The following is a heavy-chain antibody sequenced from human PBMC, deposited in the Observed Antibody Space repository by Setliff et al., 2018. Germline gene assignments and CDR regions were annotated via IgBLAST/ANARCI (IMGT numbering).Heavy chain of an antibody. V-gene: IGHV3-7*01. CDR1: GFTFSSLW. CDR2: INQGGSDQ. D-gene: IGHD6-19*01. J-gene: IGHJ5*02. Sequence: GGSLRLSCSASGFTFSSLWMAWVRQAPGKGLEWVANINQGGSDQFYVESVKGRFTISRDNAKNSLYLQMNSLRVEDTAVYYCARDLEVAVASGHCFDPWGQGTLVTVSS. CDR3: ARDLEVAVASGHCFDP.